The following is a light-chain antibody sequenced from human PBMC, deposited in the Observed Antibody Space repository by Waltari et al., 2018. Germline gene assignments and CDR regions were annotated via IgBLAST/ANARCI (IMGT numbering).Light chain of an antibody. CDR3: QHYVRLPAT. CDR1: QSVSRS. J-gene: IGKJ1*01. V-gene: IGKV3-20*01. CDR2: GAS. Sequence: IVLTQSPGTLSLSPGERATLSCRASQSVSRSLAWYQQKPCQAPTLRIYGASTRATGIPDRFTGSGSGTDFSLTISSLEPEDFAIYFCQHYVRLPATFGQGTKVEIK.